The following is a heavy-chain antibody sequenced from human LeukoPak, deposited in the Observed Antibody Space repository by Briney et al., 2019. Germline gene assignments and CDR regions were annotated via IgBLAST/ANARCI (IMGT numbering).Heavy chain of an antibody. Sequence: SVKASCKASGGTFSSYAISWVRQAPGQGLEWMERIIPIFGIANYAQKFQGRVTITADKSTSTAYMELSSLRSEDTAVYYCARGNYYDSSGTFDYWGQGTLVTVSS. CDR3: ARGNYYDSSGTFDY. V-gene: IGHV1-69*04. CDR1: GGTFSSYA. J-gene: IGHJ4*02. D-gene: IGHD3-22*01. CDR2: IIPIFGIA.